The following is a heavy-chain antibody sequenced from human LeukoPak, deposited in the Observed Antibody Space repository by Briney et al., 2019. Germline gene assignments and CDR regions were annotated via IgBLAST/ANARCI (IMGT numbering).Heavy chain of an antibody. CDR2: INPSDGST. Sequence: ASVKVSCKASGYTFTSYYMHWVRQAPGQGLEWMGIINPSDGSTSYAQKFQGRVTMTRDTSTSTVYMELSSLRSEDTAVYYCARARAIAARPLYCFDYWGQGTLVTVSS. CDR3: ARARAIAARPLYCFDY. CDR1: GYTFTSYY. J-gene: IGHJ4*02. D-gene: IGHD6-6*01. V-gene: IGHV1-46*01.